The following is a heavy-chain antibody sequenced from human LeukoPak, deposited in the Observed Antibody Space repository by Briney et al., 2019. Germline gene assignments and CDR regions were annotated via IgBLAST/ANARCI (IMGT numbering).Heavy chain of an antibody. V-gene: IGHV4-38-2*01. D-gene: IGHD3-9*01. CDR1: RYSISSGLY. J-gene: IGHJ4*02. CDR2: INHSGST. Sequence: SETLSLTCHVSRYSISSGLYWGWIRQSPGNGLEWIGTINHSGSTYYNPSLKSRVTISVDTSKNQFSLKVNSVSAADTAVYYCAKSGHYDILTTSYTSDYSGQGTLVTVSP. CDR3: AKSGHYDILTTSYTSDY.